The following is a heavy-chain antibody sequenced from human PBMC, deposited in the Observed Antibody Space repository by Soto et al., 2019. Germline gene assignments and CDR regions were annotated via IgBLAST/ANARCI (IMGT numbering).Heavy chain of an antibody. CDR1: GGSISSSSYY. CDR2: IYYSGST. J-gene: IGHJ4*02. CDR3: ARHTPAISISDN. D-gene: IGHD2-15*01. V-gene: IGHV4-39*01. Sequence: QLQLQESGPGLVKPSETLSLTCTVSGGSISSSSYYWGWIRQPPGKGLEWIGSIYYSGSTYYNPSLKSRVTISVDTSKIQFSLTLRSVPAADTAVYSCARHTPAISISDNWGQGTLVTVSS.